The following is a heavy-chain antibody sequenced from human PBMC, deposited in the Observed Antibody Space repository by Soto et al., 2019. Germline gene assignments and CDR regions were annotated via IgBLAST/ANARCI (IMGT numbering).Heavy chain of an antibody. CDR3: ARDSGDILRFSFDI. D-gene: IGHD4-17*01. V-gene: IGHV1-2*02. Sequence: SVKGSCKASGFNVYYLHWVRQAPGQGLEWIGRINPNSGVTKYAQKFQGRVTITRDTSASTAYMELSSLRSEDTAVYYCARDSGDILRFSFDIWGQGTMVTVSS. CDR1: GFNVYY. J-gene: IGHJ3*02. CDR2: INPNSGVT.